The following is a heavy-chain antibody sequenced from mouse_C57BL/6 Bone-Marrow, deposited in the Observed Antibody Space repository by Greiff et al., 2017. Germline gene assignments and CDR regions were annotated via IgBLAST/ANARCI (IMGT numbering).Heavy chain of an antibody. Sequence: EVPGVASGGGFVKPGGSLKLSCAASGFTFSDYGMHWVRQAPEKGLEWVAYISSGRSTIYYADTVKGRFTISRDNAKNTLFLQMTSLRSEDTAMYYCARVDYWGQGTSVTVSS. CDR2: ISSGRSTI. CDR1: GFTFSDYG. J-gene: IGHJ4*01. CDR3: ARVDY. V-gene: IGHV5-17*01.